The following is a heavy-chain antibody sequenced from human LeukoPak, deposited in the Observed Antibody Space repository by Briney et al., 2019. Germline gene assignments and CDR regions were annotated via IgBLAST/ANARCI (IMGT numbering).Heavy chain of an antibody. CDR3: ARDRENPGPSDY. J-gene: IGHJ4*02. Sequence: GSSVKVPCKASGGTFSSYAISWVRQAPGQGLEWMGRIIPILGIANYAQKFQGRVTITADKSTSTAYMELSSLRSEDTAVYYCARDRENPGPSDYWGQGTLVTVSS. V-gene: IGHV1-69*04. D-gene: IGHD3-10*01. CDR2: IIPILGIA. CDR1: GGTFSSYA.